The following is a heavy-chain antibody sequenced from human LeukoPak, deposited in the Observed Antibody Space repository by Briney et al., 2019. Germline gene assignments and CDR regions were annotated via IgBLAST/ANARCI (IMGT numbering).Heavy chain of an antibody. CDR1: XYTFTSYD. V-gene: IGHV1-8*01. J-gene: IGHJ4*02. CDR3: ARRRYGAIVATDY. Sequence: EASVKVXCKXSXYTFTSYDINWVRQATGQGLEWMGWMNPNSGNTGYAQKFQGRVTMTRNTSISTAYMELSSLRSEDTAVYYCARRRYGAIVATDYWGQGTLVTVSS. CDR2: MNPNSGNT. D-gene: IGHD5-12*01.